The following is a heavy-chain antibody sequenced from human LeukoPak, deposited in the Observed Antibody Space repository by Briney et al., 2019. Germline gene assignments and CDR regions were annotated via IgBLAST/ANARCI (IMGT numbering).Heavy chain of an antibody. D-gene: IGHD6-19*01. Sequence: SETLSLTCTVSGYSISNGYYWGWIRQPPGKGLEWIGSICHSGSTYYNPSLKSRVTISVDTSKNQFSLKLSSVTATDTAVYYCARDETYSSDWQSNHYYYYMDVWGKGTTVTVSS. CDR3: ARDETYSSDWQSNHYYYYMDV. CDR2: ICHSGST. V-gene: IGHV4-38-2*02. CDR1: GYSISNGYY. J-gene: IGHJ6*03.